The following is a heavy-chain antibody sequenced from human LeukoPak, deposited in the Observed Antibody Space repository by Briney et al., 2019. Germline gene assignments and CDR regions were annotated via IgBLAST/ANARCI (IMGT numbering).Heavy chain of an antibody. CDR2: IYSDGSA. J-gene: IGHJ4*02. Sequence: AGGSLRLSCVVSGFTVSRNYMSWVRQAPGKGLEWVSLIYSDGSAHYADSVKGRFTLSRDNSKNTLYLQMNSLRAEDTAVYYCVRDKEQVRGVEVDYWGQGTLVTVSS. CDR3: VRDKEQVRGVEVDY. V-gene: IGHV3-66*01. CDR1: GFTVSRNY. D-gene: IGHD3-10*01.